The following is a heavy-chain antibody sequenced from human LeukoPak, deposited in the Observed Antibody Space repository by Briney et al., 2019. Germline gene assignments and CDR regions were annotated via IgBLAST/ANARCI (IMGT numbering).Heavy chain of an antibody. Sequence: GGSLRLSCAASGFTFNYAWMSWVRQAPGKGLEWVGRIKSKTDGETTDYAAPVKGRFTISRDDSKNTLYLQMNSLKTEDTALYYCTIAPSGYAYMNGWHLDYWGQGALVTVSS. J-gene: IGHJ4*02. CDR1: GFTFNYAW. CDR3: TIAPSGYAYMNGWHLDY. CDR2: IKSKTDGETT. D-gene: IGHD5-18*01. V-gene: IGHV3-15*01.